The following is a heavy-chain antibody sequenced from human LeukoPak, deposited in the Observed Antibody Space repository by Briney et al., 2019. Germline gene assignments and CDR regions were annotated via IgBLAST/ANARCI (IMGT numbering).Heavy chain of an antibody. V-gene: IGHV3-7*01. CDR1: GLTFSSYW. CDR2: IKQDGSEK. Sequence: GGSLRLSCAASGLTFSSYWMSWVRQAPGKGLEWVANIKQDGSEKYYVDSVKGRFTISRDNAKNSLYLQMNSLRAEDTAVYYCARSMVRGVHPIYYYYGMDVWGQGTTVTVSS. J-gene: IGHJ6*02. D-gene: IGHD3-10*01. CDR3: ARSMVRGVHPIYYYYGMDV.